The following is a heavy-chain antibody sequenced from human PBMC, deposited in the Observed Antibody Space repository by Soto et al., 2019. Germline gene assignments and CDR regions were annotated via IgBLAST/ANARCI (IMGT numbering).Heavy chain of an antibody. V-gene: IGHV1-2*02. Sequence: ASVKVSCKASGYTFTGHYMHWVRQAPGQGLEWMGWINPNSVGTNYAQKFQGRVTMTRDASISTAYMELSRLRSDDTAVYYCAREPMVRAAHGFDIWGQGTMVTV. CDR1: GYTFTGHY. J-gene: IGHJ3*02. CDR3: AREPMVRAAHGFDI. D-gene: IGHD3-10*01. CDR2: INPNSVGT.